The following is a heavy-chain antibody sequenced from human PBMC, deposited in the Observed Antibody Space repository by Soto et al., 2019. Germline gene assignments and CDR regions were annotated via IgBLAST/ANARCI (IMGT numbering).Heavy chain of an antibody. CDR1: GGTFSSYA. V-gene: IGHV1-69*06. J-gene: IGHJ3*02. Sequence: SVKVSCKASGGTFSSYAISWVRQAPGQGLEWMGGIIPIFGTANYAQKFQGRVTITADKSTSTAYMELSSLRSEDTAVYYCARVSRIQLWLRLDIWGQGTMVTVSS. CDR2: IIPIFGTA. CDR3: ARVSRIQLWLRLDI. D-gene: IGHD5-18*01.